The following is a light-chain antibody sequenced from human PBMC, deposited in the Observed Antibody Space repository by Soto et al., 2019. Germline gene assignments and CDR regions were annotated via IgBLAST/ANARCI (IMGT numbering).Light chain of an antibody. CDR1: QSVSSR. CDR3: QQRSNWPRT. Sequence: EIVLTQSPGTLSLSPGERATLSCRASQSVSSRLAWYQQKPGQAPRLLIYDASNRATGIPARFSGSGSGTDFTLTISSLEPEDFAVYYCQQRSNWPRTFGQGTRLEIK. CDR2: DAS. J-gene: IGKJ5*01. V-gene: IGKV3-11*01.